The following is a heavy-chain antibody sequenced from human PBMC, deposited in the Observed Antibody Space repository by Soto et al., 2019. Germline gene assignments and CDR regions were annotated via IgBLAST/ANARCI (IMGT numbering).Heavy chain of an antibody. Sequence: VQLLESGGGLVQPGGSLRLSCVASGFTFSSYAMSWVRQASGKGLEWVSAVSGSGGGTFYADSVRGRFTVSRDNSKNTLYLQMSRLRADDTALYYCAKDLDPNYYDSSGYYGNFDYWGRGTLVTVSS. V-gene: IGHV3-23*01. CDR2: VSGSGGGT. D-gene: IGHD3-22*01. CDR1: GFTFSSYA. CDR3: AKDLDPNYYDSSGYYGNFDY. J-gene: IGHJ4*02.